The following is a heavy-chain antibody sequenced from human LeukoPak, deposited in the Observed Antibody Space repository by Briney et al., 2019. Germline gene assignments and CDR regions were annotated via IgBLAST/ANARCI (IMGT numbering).Heavy chain of an antibody. D-gene: IGHD5-24*01. CDR2: IKQDGSEK. Sequence: PGGSLRLSCAVSGFTFSSFWMSWVRQAPGKGLEWVANIKQDGSEKCYVDSVKGRFTISRDNAKNSLFLQMNSLRAEDTAVYYCATGRQMGYWGQGTLVTVSS. CDR3: ATGRQMGY. J-gene: IGHJ4*02. CDR1: GFTFSSFW. V-gene: IGHV3-7*03.